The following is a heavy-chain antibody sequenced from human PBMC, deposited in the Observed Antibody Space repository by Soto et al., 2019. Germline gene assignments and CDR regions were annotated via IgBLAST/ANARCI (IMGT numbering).Heavy chain of an antibody. Sequence: GASVKVSCKASGYTFTSYGISWVRQAPGQGLEWMGWISAYNGNTNYAQKLQGRVTMTTDTSTSTAYMELRSLRSDDTAVYYCAREDKYYYDSSGSIPFDYWGQGTLVTVSS. CDR1: GYTFTSYG. CDR3: AREDKYYYDSSGSIPFDY. J-gene: IGHJ4*02. V-gene: IGHV1-18*01. D-gene: IGHD3-22*01. CDR2: ISAYNGNT.